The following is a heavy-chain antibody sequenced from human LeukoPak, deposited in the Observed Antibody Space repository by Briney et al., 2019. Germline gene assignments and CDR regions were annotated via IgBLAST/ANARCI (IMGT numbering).Heavy chain of an antibody. V-gene: IGHV3-23*01. Sequence: PGGSLRLSCVASGFTFSNYAMSWVRQAPGKGLEWVSGITGSGGSTYYADSVKGRFTISRDNAKNSLYLQMNSLRAEDTAVYYCARGDCSGGSCRDIYNWFDPWGQGTLVTVSS. CDR3: ARGDCSGGSCRDIYNWFDP. CDR1: GFTFSNYA. J-gene: IGHJ5*02. D-gene: IGHD2-15*01. CDR2: ITGSGGST.